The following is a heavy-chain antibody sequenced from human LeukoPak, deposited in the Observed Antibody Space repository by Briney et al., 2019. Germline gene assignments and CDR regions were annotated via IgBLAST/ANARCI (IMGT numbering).Heavy chain of an antibody. CDR3: AKGGSTGPNDINDY. Sequence: GGSLRLSCAASGFTFGRYAMTWVRQAPGKGLEWVSVIGGSGGSTYYADSVKGRFTISRDDFKNTLYLQMTSLRAEDTAIYYCAKGGSTGPNDINDYWGQGTLVTVSS. V-gene: IGHV3-23*01. CDR2: IGGSGGST. D-gene: IGHD2-2*01. J-gene: IGHJ4*02. CDR1: GFTFGRYA.